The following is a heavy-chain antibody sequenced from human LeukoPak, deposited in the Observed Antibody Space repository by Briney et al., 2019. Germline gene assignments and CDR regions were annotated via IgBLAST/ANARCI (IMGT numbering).Heavy chain of an antibody. Sequence: GESLKISCKGPGYSFSKYWIGWVRQMPGKGPEWMGIIYPGDSDTRYSPSFQGQVTISADKSISTAYLQWSSLRASDTAMYYCARRATGHLFIDYWGQGTLVTVSS. J-gene: IGHJ4*02. CDR1: GYSFSKYW. V-gene: IGHV5-51*01. D-gene: IGHD2-21*01. CDR3: ARRATGHLFIDY. CDR2: IYPGDSDT.